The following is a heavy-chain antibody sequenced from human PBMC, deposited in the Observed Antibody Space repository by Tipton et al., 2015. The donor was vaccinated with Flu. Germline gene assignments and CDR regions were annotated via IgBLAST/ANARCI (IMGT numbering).Heavy chain of an antibody. D-gene: IGHD5-24*01. Sequence: TLSLTCTVSGGSISSYYWGWIRQPPGKGLEWIGYIFYSRSTNYNPSLKSRVTMSVDTSNNRFSLKLSSVTAADTAVYYCASQRWLQSFIDYWGQGTLVTVSS. J-gene: IGHJ4*02. CDR1: GGSISSYY. CDR3: ASQRWLQSFIDY. V-gene: IGHV4-59*01. CDR2: IFYSRST.